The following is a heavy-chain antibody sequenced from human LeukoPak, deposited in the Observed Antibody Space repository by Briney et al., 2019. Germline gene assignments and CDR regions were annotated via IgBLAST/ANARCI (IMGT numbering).Heavy chain of an antibody. D-gene: IGHD2-15*01. CDR1: GFTFSSYA. CDR2: ISYDGSNK. J-gene: IGHJ3*02. V-gene: IGHV3-30-3*01. Sequence: GGSLRLSCAASGFTFSSYAMHWVRQAPGKGLEWVAVISYDGSNKYYADSVKGRFTISRDNSKNTLYLQMNSLRAEDTAVYYCAKDPVVVAATRAFDIWGQGTMVTVSS. CDR3: AKDPVVVAATRAFDI.